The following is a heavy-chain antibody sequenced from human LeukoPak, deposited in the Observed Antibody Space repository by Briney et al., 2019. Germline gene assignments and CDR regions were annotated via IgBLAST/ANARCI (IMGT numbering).Heavy chain of an antibody. J-gene: IGHJ5*02. V-gene: IGHV4-4*07. CDR3: ARDYFYDFWSGYLNWFDP. Sequence: PSETLSLTCSVSGGPFSGYYWSSIRQPAGKGLEWIGRIFTSGITNYNPSLKSRVTMSVDTSKHQFYLNLTSVTAADTAVYFCARDYFYDFWSGYLNWFDPWGQGTLVTVSS. CDR1: GGPFSGYY. CDR2: IFTSGIT. D-gene: IGHD3-3*01.